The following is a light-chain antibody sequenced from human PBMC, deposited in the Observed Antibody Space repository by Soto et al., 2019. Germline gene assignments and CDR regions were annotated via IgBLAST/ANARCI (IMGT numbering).Light chain of an antibody. Sequence: DIQLTQSPSFLSASVGDRVTITCRASQGISSHLAWYQQQPGKAPKLLIYVASTLQSGVPSRFSGSGSGTEFTLTISGLQPEDSASYYCQQLNSYPITFGQGTRLEIK. J-gene: IGKJ5*01. CDR3: QQLNSYPIT. CDR2: VAS. CDR1: QGISSH. V-gene: IGKV1-9*01.